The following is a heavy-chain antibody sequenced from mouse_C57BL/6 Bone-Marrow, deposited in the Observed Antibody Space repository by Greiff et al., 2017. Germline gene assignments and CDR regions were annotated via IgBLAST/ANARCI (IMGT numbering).Heavy chain of an antibody. CDR1: GFTFTDYY. CDR3: ARYKGGYYAMDY. V-gene: IGHV7-3*01. J-gene: IGHJ4*01. Sequence: EVKLVESGGGLVQPGGSLSLSCAASGFTFTDYYMRWVRQPPGKALEWLGFIRNKANGYTTEYSASVKGRFTISSDNSQSILYLQMNALRAEDSATYYCARYKGGYYAMDYWGQGTSVTVSS. CDR2: IRNKANGYTT.